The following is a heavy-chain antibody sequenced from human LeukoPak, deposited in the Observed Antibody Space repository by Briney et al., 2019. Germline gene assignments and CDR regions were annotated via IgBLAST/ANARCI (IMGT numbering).Heavy chain of an antibody. D-gene: IGHD1-20*01. Sequence: PGGSLRLSCAASGFTFSNYIMNWVRQAPGQGLEWLSYISSSSSPIYYADSVKGRFTISRDNAKNSLYLQMNSLRDEDTGVYYCARVNWNDVGSFDYWGQGTLVTVSS. CDR1: GFTFSNYI. CDR3: ARVNWNDVGSFDY. J-gene: IGHJ4*02. V-gene: IGHV3-48*02. CDR2: ISSSSSPI.